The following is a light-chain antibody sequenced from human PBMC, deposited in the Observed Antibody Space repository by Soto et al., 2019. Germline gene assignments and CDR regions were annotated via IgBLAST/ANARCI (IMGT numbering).Light chain of an antibody. CDR2: GAS. CDR1: QTVSSNY. CDR3: QQYTGPPTT. Sequence: ESLLTHSRVKLSASAVDTPSLCCXXSQTVSSNYLAGCQQRPGQAPRLLIYGASTRAAGIPDRFSGSGSGTDFTLTITRLEPEDSAVYFCQQYTGPPTTFGQGTRLEI. J-gene: IGKJ5*01. V-gene: IGKV3-20*01.